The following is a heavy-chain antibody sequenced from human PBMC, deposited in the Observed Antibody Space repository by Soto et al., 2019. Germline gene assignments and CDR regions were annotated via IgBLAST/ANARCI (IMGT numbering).Heavy chain of an antibody. CDR1: GFSFGDYA. V-gene: IGHV3-9*01. J-gene: IGHJ6*02. D-gene: IGHD2-8*02. CDR3: AKSTGGTANGLDV. CDR2: ISWKSASI. Sequence: MQLVESGGDLVQPGRSLRLSCAASGFSFGDYAMHWFWQAPGKGLEWVSGISWKSASIGYADSVKGRFIICRDNAKNSLYLQLNSLRAEDTALYYCAKSTGGTANGLDVWGQGTTVTVSS.